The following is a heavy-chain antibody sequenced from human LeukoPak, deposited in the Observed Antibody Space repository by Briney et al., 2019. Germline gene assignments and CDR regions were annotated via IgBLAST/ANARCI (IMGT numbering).Heavy chain of an antibody. CDR1: GGSISSYY. D-gene: IGHD4-17*01. CDR3: ARDNGGGDYGVDY. V-gene: IGHV4-59*01. Sequence: SETLSLTCTVSGGSISSYYWSWIRQPPGKGLEWIGYIYYSGSTNYNPSLKSRVTISVDTSKNQFSLKLSSVTAADTAVYYCARDNGGGDYGVDYWGQGTLVTVSS. J-gene: IGHJ4*02. CDR2: IYYSGST.